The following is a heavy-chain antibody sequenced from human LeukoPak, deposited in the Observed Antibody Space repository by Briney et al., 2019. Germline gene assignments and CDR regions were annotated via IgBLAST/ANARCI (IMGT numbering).Heavy chain of an antibody. CDR1: GFTFDDYA. Sequence: GGSLRLSCAASGFTFDDYAMHWVRQAPGKGLEWVSGISWNSGSIGYADSVKGRFTISRDNAKNSLYLQMNSLRAEDTALYYCAKDRYYYDSSGYDYWGRGTLVTVSS. D-gene: IGHD3-22*01. V-gene: IGHV3-9*01. CDR3: AKDRYYYDSSGYDY. J-gene: IGHJ4*02. CDR2: ISWNSGSI.